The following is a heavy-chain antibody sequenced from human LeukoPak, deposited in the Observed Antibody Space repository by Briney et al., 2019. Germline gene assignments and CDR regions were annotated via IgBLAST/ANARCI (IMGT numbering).Heavy chain of an antibody. CDR2: IDYSGGT. Sequence: SETLSLTCAHSGDSISSHYWSWIRQPPGKGLEWIGYIDYSGGTNYNPSLKSRVTISVDTSKNQFSLNLSSVTAADTAVYYCARGHYYDTSGDYWGQGTLVTVSS. J-gene: IGHJ4*02. CDR1: GDSISSHY. V-gene: IGHV4-59*11. D-gene: IGHD3-22*01. CDR3: ARGHYYDTSGDY.